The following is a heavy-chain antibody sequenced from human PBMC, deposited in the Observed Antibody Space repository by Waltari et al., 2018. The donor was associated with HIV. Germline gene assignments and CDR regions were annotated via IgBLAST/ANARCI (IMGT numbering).Heavy chain of an antibody. D-gene: IGHD5-12*01. CDR3: AREGPSPGQRATYY. Sequence: QVQLVQSGAEVKKPGASVKVSCKASGYTFTGYYMHWVRQAPGQGLEWMGRINPNSGGTNYAKKFQGRVTMTRDTSISTAYMELSRLRSDDTAVYYCAREGPSPGQRATYYWGQGTLVTVSS. J-gene: IGHJ4*02. CDR2: INPNSGGT. V-gene: IGHV1-2*06. CDR1: GYTFTGYY.